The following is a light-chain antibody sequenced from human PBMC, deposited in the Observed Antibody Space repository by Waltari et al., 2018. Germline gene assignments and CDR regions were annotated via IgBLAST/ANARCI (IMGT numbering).Light chain of an antibody. J-gene: IGLJ2*01. V-gene: IGLV3-10*01. Sequence: SYELTQPPSVSVSPGQTARITCPGDALPKQYAYWYQQKSGQAPVLVIYEDRKRPPGSPDRFSGSSSATIATLTISGAQVEDEADYYCYSTDSSGKLVVFGGGTKLTVL. CDR3: YSTDSSGKLVV. CDR2: EDR. CDR1: ALPKQY.